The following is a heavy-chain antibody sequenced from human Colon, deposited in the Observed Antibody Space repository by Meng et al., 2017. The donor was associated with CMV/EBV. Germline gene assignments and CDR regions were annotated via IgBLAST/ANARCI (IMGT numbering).Heavy chain of an antibody. D-gene: IGHD4/OR15-4a*01. CDR3: ARGADFDF. J-gene: IGHJ4*02. CDR2: ISSSSSYI. V-gene: IGHV3-21*01. CDR1: GFTFDSYS. Sequence: GGYLRLSCAGSGFTFDSYSMNWVRQAPGKGLEWVSSISSSSSYIYYADSLKGRFTVSRDNAKNSLFLQMNRLRAEDTAVYYCARGADFDFWGQGTLVTVSS.